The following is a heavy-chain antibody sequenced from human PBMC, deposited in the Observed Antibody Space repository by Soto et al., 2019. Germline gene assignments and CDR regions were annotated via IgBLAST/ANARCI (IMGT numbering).Heavy chain of an antibody. J-gene: IGHJ6*02. D-gene: IGHD5-18*01. CDR2: IIPIFGTA. CDR1: GGTFSTYA. CDR3: ARAAYSYGTAYLSYYYGMDV. V-gene: IGHV1-69*01. Sequence: QVQLVQSGAEVKKPGSSVKVSCKASGGTFSTYAISWVRQAPGQGLEWVGGIIPIFGTANYAQKFQGRVTITADESTSTAYMELSSLRSEDTAVYYCARAAYSYGTAYLSYYYGMDVWGQVTTVTVSS.